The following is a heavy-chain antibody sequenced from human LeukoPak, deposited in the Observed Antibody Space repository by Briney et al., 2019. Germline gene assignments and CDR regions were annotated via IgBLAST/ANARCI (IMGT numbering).Heavy chain of an antibody. CDR2: IYYSGST. CDR1: GGSISSSSYY. D-gene: IGHD5-18*01. V-gene: IGHV4-39*01. CDR3: ARSGKIQLFDY. J-gene: IGHJ4*02. Sequence: SETLSLTCTVSGGSISSSSYYWGWVRQPPGKGLEWIGSIYYSGSTYYNPSLKSRVTISVDTSKNQFSLKLSSVTAADTAVYYCARSGKIQLFDYWGQGTLVTVSS.